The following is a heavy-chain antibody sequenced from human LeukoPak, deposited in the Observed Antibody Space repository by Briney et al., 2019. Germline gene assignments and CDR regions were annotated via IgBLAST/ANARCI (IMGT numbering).Heavy chain of an antibody. CDR1: GYTFTGYY. Sequence: SVKVSCKASGYTFTGYYMHWVRQAPGQGLEWMGMIYPRDGSTSYAQKFQGRVTVTRDTSTSTVHMELSGLRSEDTAVYYCARDQEGFDYWGQGTLVTVSS. J-gene: IGHJ4*02. CDR3: ARDQEGFDY. V-gene: IGHV1-46*01. CDR2: IYPRDGST.